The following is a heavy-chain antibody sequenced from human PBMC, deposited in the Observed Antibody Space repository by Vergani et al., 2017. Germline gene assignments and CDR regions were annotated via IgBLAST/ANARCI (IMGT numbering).Heavy chain of an antibody. D-gene: IGHD3-3*01. CDR2: INHSGST. Sequence: QVQLQQWGAGLLKPSETLSLTCAVYGGSFSGYYWSWIRQPPGKGLEWIGEINHSGSTNYNPSLKSRVTISVDTSKNHFSLKLSSVTAADTAVYYCARVQELYDFWSGYRVRYYYYMDVWGKGTTVTVSS. CDR1: GGSFSGYY. V-gene: IGHV4-34*01. CDR3: ARVQELYDFWSGYRVRYYYYMDV. J-gene: IGHJ6*03.